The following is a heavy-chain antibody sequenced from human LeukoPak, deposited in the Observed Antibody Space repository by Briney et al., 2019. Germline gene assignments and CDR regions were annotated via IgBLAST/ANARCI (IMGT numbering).Heavy chain of an antibody. Sequence: GGSLRLSCAASGFTFSSYTMNWVRQAPGKGLEWVSYISSSSSYIYYADSVKGRFTISRDNAENSLYLQMNSLRAEDTAVYYCARLPYGSGSYSVWGQGTLVTVSS. D-gene: IGHD3-10*01. CDR3: ARLPYGSGSYSV. V-gene: IGHV3-21*01. J-gene: IGHJ4*02. CDR1: GFTFSSYT. CDR2: ISSSSSYI.